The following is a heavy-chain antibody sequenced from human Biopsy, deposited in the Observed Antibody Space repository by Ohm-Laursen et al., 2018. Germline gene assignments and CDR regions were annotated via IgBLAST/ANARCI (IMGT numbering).Heavy chain of an antibody. V-gene: IGHV3-72*01. CDR2: ARNKANSYII. Sequence: SPRLSCAASGFTFTDHYMDWVRQPPGGGLEWVGRARNKANSYIIEYAASLRGRFTISRDDSKSSLYLQMNSLGTEDTAVYYCVRGANGFDYWGQGTLATVSS. D-gene: IGHD1-1*01. CDR1: GFTFTDHY. J-gene: IGHJ4*02. CDR3: VRGANGFDY.